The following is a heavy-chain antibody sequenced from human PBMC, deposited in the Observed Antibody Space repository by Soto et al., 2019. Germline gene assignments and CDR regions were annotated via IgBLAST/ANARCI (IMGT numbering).Heavy chain of an antibody. V-gene: IGHV3-30*18. CDR2: ISYDGSNK. CDR1: GFTFSSYG. CDR3: AKDRRVTIFGVVNYYYYMDV. Sequence: GGSLRLSCAAPGFTFSSYGMHWVRQAPGKGLEWVAVISYDGSNKYYGDSVKGRFTISRDNSKNTLYLQMNSLRAEDTAVYYCAKDRRVTIFGVVNYYYYMDVWGKGTTVTVSS. D-gene: IGHD3-3*01. J-gene: IGHJ6*03.